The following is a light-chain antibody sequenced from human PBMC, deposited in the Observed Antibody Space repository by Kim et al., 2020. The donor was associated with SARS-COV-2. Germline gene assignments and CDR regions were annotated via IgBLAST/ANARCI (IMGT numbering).Light chain of an antibody. CDR2: WDN. CDR1: SSNVGRNY. Sequence: GQRVIITCSGSSSNVGRNYVYWYQHFPGMAPKLLMYWDNKRPSGVPARFSGSKSGTSASLAISGLQPEDEADYFCSTWDDSLSGPVFGGGTTLTVL. V-gene: IGLV1-47*01. CDR3: STWDDSLSGPV. J-gene: IGLJ3*02.